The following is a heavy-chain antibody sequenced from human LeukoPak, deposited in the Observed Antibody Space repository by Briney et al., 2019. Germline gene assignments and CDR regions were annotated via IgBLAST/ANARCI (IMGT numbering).Heavy chain of an antibody. D-gene: IGHD5-12*01. Sequence: PGGSLRLSCAGSGFTFSSHWIGWVRQAPGKGLEWVAHINQDGSQKYYVDSVEGRFAISRDNAKNSLYLQMNSLRAEDTAVYYCARVGYMLSGMDVWGQGTTVTVSS. CDR3: ARVGYMLSGMDV. V-gene: IGHV3-7*01. J-gene: IGHJ6*02. CDR2: INQDGSQK. CDR1: GFTFSSHW.